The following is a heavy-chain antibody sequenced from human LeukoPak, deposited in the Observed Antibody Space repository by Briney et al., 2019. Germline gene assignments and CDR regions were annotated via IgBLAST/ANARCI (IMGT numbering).Heavy chain of an antibody. CDR1: GGTFSSYA. V-gene: IGHV1-69*13. CDR3: ARGYILRFLEAWFDP. Sequence: SVKVSCKASGGTFSSYAISWVRQAPGQGLEWMGGIIPIFGTANYAQKFQGRVTITADESTSTAYMELSSLRSEDTAVYYCARGYILRFLEAWFDPWGQGTLVTVSS. CDR2: IIPIFGTA. D-gene: IGHD3-3*01. J-gene: IGHJ5*02.